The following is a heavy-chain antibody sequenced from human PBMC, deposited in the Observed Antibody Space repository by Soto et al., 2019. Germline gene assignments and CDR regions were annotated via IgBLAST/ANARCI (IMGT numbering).Heavy chain of an antibody. CDR2: IWYDGSNK. V-gene: IGHV3-33*01. J-gene: IGHJ3*02. D-gene: IGHD3-9*01. Sequence: GGSLRLSCAASGFTFSSYGMHWVRQAPGKGLEWVAVIWYDGSNKYYADSVKGRFTISRDNSKNTLYLQMNSLRAEDTAVYYCARDPRILELKLRYFDWLSDAFDIWGQGTMVTVSS. CDR1: GFTFSSYG. CDR3: ARDPRILELKLRYFDWLSDAFDI.